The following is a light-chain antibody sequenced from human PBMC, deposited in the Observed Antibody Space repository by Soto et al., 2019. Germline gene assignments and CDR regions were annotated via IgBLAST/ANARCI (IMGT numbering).Light chain of an antibody. CDR3: QQDYNWYT. CDR2: GAS. CDR1: QSVSSSY. J-gene: IGKJ2*01. V-gene: IGKV3D-7*01. Sequence: PGERVTLSCRANQSVSSSYLTWYQQIPGQAPRLLIYGASTRATGIPARFIGSASGTDFTLTISSLQPEDFAVYYCQQDYNWYTFGQGTKLKIK.